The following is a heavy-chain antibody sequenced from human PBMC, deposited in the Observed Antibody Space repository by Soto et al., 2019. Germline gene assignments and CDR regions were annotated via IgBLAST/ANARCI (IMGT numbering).Heavy chain of an antibody. Sequence: QVQLVQSGAEVKKPGSSVKVSCKASGGTFSSYAISWVRQSPGQGLEWMGGIIPIFGTANYAQKFQGRVTITADESTSTAYMELSRLRAEDTAVYYCASARIAAAGGWYFDLWGRGTLVTGSS. CDR2: IIPIFGTA. CDR1: GGTFSSYA. J-gene: IGHJ2*01. CDR3: ASARIAAAGGWYFDL. D-gene: IGHD6-13*01. V-gene: IGHV1-69*12.